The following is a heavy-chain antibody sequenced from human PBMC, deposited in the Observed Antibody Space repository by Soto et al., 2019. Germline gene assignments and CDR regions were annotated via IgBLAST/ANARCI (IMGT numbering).Heavy chain of an antibody. CDR3: ARDLRNAFDI. CDR1: RFTFSSFS. CDR2: ISSSSSYI. Sequence: GGFLRLSCAAPRFTFSSFSMNWARQAPGKGLEWVSSISSSSSYIYYADSVKGRFTISRDNAKNSLYLQMNSLRAEDTAVYYCARDLRNAFDIWGQGTMVT. J-gene: IGHJ3*02. V-gene: IGHV3-21*01. D-gene: IGHD3-10*01.